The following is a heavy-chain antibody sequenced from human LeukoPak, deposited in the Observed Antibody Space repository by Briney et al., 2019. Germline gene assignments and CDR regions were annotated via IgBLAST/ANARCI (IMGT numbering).Heavy chain of an antibody. V-gene: IGHV3-30*02. CDR1: GFTFSTSG. CDR2: IRYDGSNK. J-gene: IGHJ4*02. Sequence: GGSLRLSCAASGFTFSTSGMHWVRQAPGKGLEWVAFIRYDGSNKYYADSVKGRFTISRDNSKNMLYLQMNSLRAEDTAVYYCARDLQYSSSWRFYFDYWGQGTLVTVSS. D-gene: IGHD6-13*01. CDR3: ARDLQYSSSWRFYFDY.